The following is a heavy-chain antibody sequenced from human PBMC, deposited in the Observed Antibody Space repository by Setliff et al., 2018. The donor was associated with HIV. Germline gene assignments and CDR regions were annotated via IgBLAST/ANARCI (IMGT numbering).Heavy chain of an antibody. CDR1: AGSIRSSTYY. D-gene: IGHD5-18*01. V-gene: IGHV4-39*01. Sequence: SETLSLTCTVSAGSIRSSTYYWAWIRQPPGKGLEWIGTIYYSGGTYYNPSLKSRATISVDTSKNQFSLKLSSVTAADTAVYYCARHNTGYSYGYDYYYYYMDVLGKGTTVTVSS. CDR3: ARHNTGYSYGYDYYYYYMDV. J-gene: IGHJ6*03. CDR2: IYYSGGT.